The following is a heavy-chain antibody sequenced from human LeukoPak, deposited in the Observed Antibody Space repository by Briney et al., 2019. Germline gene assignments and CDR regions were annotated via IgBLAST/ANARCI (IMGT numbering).Heavy chain of an antibody. CDR1: GFTFSSYG. V-gene: IGHV3-30*18. J-gene: IGHJ4*02. CDR3: AKDRGYYDSSGFFDY. Sequence: GGSLRLSCAASGFTFSSYGTHWVRQAPGKGLEWVAVISYDGSNKYYADSVKGRFTISRDNSKNTLYLQMNSLRAEDTAVYYCAKDRGYYDSSGFFDYWGQGTLVTVSS. D-gene: IGHD3-22*01. CDR2: ISYDGSNK.